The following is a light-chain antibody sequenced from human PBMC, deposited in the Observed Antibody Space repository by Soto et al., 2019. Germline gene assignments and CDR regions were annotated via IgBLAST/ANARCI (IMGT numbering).Light chain of an antibody. J-gene: IGLJ1*01. V-gene: IGLV1-44*01. CDR3: AAWDDRLDVYV. CDR2: STS. CDR1: SSNIGSNT. Sequence: QSVLTQPPSASLTPGQIVAISCSGSSSNIGSNTVTWYQQLPGTAPKLLIYSTSQRSSGVPGRFSGSKSGASASLSISGLQSEDEADYYCAAWDDRLDVYVFGTGTKVTVL.